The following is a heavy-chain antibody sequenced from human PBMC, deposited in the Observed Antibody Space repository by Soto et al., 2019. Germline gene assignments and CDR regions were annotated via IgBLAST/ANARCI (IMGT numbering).Heavy chain of an antibody. CDR3: ARVVRFCSSPSCRGRNWFDP. V-gene: IGHV4-30-4*01. Sequence: QVQLQESGPGLVEPSQTLSLTCSVSGGSISSGDYYWSWIRQPPGKGLEWIGYMFYVGATYYNPSRKSRFTISVDTSKNHFSLKLSSVTAADTAVYHCARVVRFCSSPSCRGRNWFDPWGKGNLVTVTS. CDR1: GGSISSGDYY. D-gene: IGHD2-2*01. J-gene: IGHJ5*02. CDR2: MFYVGAT.